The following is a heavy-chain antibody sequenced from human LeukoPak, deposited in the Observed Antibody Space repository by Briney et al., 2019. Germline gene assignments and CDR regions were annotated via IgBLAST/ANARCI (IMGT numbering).Heavy chain of an antibody. CDR3: ARVKANYDSSGYYPWYFDY. J-gene: IGHJ4*02. V-gene: IGHV3-20*04. Sequence: GGSLRLSCAASGFTFYDYGMSWVRQAPGKGLEWVSGINWNGGSTGYADSVKGRFTISRDNAKNSLYLQMNSLRAEDTALYYCARVKANYDSSGYYPWYFDYWGQGTLVTVSS. D-gene: IGHD3-22*01. CDR1: GFTFYDYG. CDR2: INWNGGST.